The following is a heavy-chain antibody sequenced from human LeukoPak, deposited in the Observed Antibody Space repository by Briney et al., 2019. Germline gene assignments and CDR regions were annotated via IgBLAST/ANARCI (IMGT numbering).Heavy chain of an antibody. D-gene: IGHD4/OR15-4a*01. CDR3: ARDANYAGEHYMDV. CDR1: GGSISSSSYY. Sequence: PSETLSLTCTVSGGSISSSSYYWGWIRQPPGKGLEWIGYIYYSGSTYYNPSLKSRVTISVDTSKNQFSLKLSSVTAADTAVYYCARDANYAGEHYMDVWDKGTTVTVSS. J-gene: IGHJ6*03. CDR2: IYYSGST. V-gene: IGHV4-39*07.